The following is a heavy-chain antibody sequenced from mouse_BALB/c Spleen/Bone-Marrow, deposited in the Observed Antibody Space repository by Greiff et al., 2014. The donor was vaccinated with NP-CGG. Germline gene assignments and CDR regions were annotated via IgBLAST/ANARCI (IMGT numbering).Heavy chain of an antibody. D-gene: IGHD2-14*01. J-gene: IGHJ3*01. Sequence: QVQLQQSGAELARPGASVKMSCKASGYTFTSYTMHWVKQRPGQGLEWFGYINPSSGYANYNQKFKDKATLTADKSSSTAYMQLSSLTSEDSAVYYCARSAYYRSLFAYWGQGTLVTVSA. CDR3: ARSAYYRSLFAY. V-gene: IGHV1-4*01. CDR1: GYTFTSYT. CDR2: INPSSGYA.